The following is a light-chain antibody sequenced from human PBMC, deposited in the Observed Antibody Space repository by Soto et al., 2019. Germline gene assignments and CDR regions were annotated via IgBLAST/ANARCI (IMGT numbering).Light chain of an antibody. CDR2: DNN. J-gene: IGLJ1*01. Sequence: QSVVTQPPSVSSAPGQRVTISCFGSGSNIGNNFVSWYQQFPGTSPKLLIYDNNKRPSGIPGRFSGSKSGTSATLDITGLQTGDEADYYCGTWDNSLDAYVFGAGTKV. V-gene: IGLV1-51*01. CDR1: GSNIGNNF. CDR3: GTWDNSLDAYV.